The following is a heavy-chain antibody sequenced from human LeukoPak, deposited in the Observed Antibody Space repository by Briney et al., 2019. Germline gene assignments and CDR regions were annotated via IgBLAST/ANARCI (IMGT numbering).Heavy chain of an antibody. CDR3: TIDFVF. D-gene: IGHD3-3*01. CDR2: INQDGSVK. CDR1: RFAFITYW. Sequence: PGGSLRLSCAASRFAFITYWMDWVRQAPGKGLEWVGNINQDGSVKHYVDSVRGRFTISRDNARNAVYLQMNALSVEDTAVYYCTIDFVFWGQGTLVTASS. J-gene: IGHJ4*02. V-gene: IGHV3-7*01.